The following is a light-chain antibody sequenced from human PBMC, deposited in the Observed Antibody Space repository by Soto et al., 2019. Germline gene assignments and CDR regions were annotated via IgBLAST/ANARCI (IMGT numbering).Light chain of an antibody. J-gene: IGKJ4*01. V-gene: IGKV3-11*01. Sequence: EIVLTHSPGTLSLSPCERATLSCSASQSVSSYLAWYQQKPGQAPRLLIYDASNRATGIPARFSGSGSGTDFTLTISSLEPEDFAVYYCQQRSNWPPALTFGGGTKVDI. CDR3: QQRSNWPPALT. CDR1: QSVSSY. CDR2: DAS.